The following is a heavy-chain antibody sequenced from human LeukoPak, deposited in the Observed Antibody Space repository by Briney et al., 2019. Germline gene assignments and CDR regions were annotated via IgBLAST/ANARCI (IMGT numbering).Heavy chain of an antibody. D-gene: IGHD5-24*01. Sequence: PGGSLRLSCAASGFTFSSYSMNWVRQAPGKGLEWVSSISSSSSYLYYADSVKGRFTISRDNAKNSLYLQMNSLRAEDTAVYYCARGMPGDGYNGKFDYWGQGTLVTVSS. CDR3: ARGMPGDGYNGKFDY. CDR2: ISSSSSYL. CDR1: GFTFSSYS. J-gene: IGHJ4*02. V-gene: IGHV3-21*01.